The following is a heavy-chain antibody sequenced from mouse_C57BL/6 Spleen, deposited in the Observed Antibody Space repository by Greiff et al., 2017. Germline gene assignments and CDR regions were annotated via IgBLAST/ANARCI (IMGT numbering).Heavy chain of an antibody. CDR3: ARRIYDGYYGFAY. D-gene: IGHD2-3*01. V-gene: IGHV1-64*01. CDR1: GYTFTSYW. Sequence: VQLQQPGAELVKPGASVKLSCKASGYTFTSYWMHWVKQRPGQGLEWIGMIHPNSGSTNYNEKFKSKATLNVDKSSSTAYMQLSSLTSEDSAVYYCARRIYDGYYGFAYWGQGTLVTVSA. CDR2: IHPNSGST. J-gene: IGHJ3*01.